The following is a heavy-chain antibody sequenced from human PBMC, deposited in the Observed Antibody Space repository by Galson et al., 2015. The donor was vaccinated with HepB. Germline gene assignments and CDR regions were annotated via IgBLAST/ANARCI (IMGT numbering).Heavy chain of an antibody. CDR2: IYYSGST. J-gene: IGHJ6*02. V-gene: IGHV4-61*01. D-gene: IGHD3-3*01. CDR1: GGSISSGSYY. Sequence: ETLSLTCTVSGGSISSGSYYWSWIRQPPGKGLEWIGYIYYSGSTNYNPSLKSRVTISVDTSKNQFSLKLSSVTAADTAVYYCARANYDFWSGYTGEGGMDVWGQGTTVTVSS. CDR3: ARANYDFWSGYTGEGGMDV.